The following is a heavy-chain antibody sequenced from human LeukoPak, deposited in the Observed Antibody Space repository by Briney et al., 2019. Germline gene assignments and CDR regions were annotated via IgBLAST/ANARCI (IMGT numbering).Heavy chain of an antibody. D-gene: IGHD3-10*01. CDR2: ISAYNGYT. CDR1: GYTFTNYG. CDR3: APETMVRGVIDYGIAGYFDY. J-gene: IGHJ4*02. Sequence: GASVKVSCKASGYTFTNYGISWVRQAPGQGLEWMGWISAYNGYTDYAQKLQFRVTMTTDTSTSTAYMELSSLRSEDTAVYYCAPETMVRGVIDYGIAGYFDYWGQGTLVTVSS. V-gene: IGHV1-18*01.